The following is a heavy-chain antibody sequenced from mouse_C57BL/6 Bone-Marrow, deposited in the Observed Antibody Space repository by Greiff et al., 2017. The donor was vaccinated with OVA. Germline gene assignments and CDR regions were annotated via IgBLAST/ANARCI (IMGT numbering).Heavy chain of an antibody. D-gene: IGHD4-1*01. CDR2: IDPENGDT. Sequence: DVQLVESGAELVRPGASVKLSCTASGFNIKDDYMHWVKQRPEQGLEWIGWIDPENGDTEYASKFQGKATITADTSSNTAYLQLSSLTSEDSAVYYCASWDFAYWGQGTLVTVSA. CDR3: ASWDFAY. V-gene: IGHV14-4*01. CDR1: GFNIKDDY. J-gene: IGHJ3*01.